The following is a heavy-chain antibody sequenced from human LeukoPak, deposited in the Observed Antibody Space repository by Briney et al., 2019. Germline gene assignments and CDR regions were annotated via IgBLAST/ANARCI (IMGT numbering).Heavy chain of an antibody. CDR2: IYHSGST. CDR1: GGSISTSNW. J-gene: IGHJ5*02. V-gene: IGHV4-4*02. Sequence: SETLSLTCAVFGGSISTSNWWSWVRQPPGKGLEWIGEIYHSGSTNYNPSLKSRVTISVETSKNQFSLKLKSVTAADTAVYYCARGGYYGSGNDFRFDPWGQGTLVTVSS. CDR3: ARGGYYGSGNDFRFDP. D-gene: IGHD3-10*01.